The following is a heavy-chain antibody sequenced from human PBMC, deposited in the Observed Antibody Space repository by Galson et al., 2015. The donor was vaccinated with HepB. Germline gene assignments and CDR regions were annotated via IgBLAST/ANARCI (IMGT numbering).Heavy chain of an antibody. D-gene: IGHD5/OR15-5a*01. CDR1: GFTVSNDY. Sequence: SLRLSCAASGFTVSNDYMSWVRQAPGKGLEWVAVIYTGGSIYYADSVKGRFIISRDKSKNTLLLQMNSLRAEDTAVYYCARDRSSTYYHYGMDVWGQGTTVTVSS. CDR2: IYTGGSI. J-gene: IGHJ6*02. CDR3: ARDRSSTYYHYGMDV. V-gene: IGHV3-66*01.